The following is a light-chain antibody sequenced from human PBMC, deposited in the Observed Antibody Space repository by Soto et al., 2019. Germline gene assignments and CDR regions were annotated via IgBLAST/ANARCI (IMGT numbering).Light chain of an antibody. J-gene: IGLJ2*01. CDR2: EGS. CDR1: SSDVGSYDL. CDR3: ASCTSDTRKGV. Sequence: QSVLTQPASVSGSPGQSITISCTGTSSDVGSYDLVSWYQQHPGTAPKLMIYEGSKRPSGVSNRFSGSKSDNTASLTISGLQAEDEADYYCASCTSDTRKGVFGGGTKLTVL. V-gene: IGLV2-14*02.